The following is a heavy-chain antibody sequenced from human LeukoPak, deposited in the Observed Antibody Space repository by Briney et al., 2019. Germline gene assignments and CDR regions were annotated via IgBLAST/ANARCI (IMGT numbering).Heavy chain of an antibody. CDR1: GFTFSSYS. Sequence: PGGSLRLSCAASGFTFSSYSMNWVRQAPGKGLEWVSSISSSSSYIYYADSVKGRVTISRDNAKNSLYLQMNSLRAEDTAVYYCASRSSWSRGRYYYGMDAWGQGTTVTVSS. V-gene: IGHV3-21*01. CDR3: ASRSSWSRGRYYYGMDA. CDR2: ISSSSSYI. D-gene: IGHD6-13*01. J-gene: IGHJ6*02.